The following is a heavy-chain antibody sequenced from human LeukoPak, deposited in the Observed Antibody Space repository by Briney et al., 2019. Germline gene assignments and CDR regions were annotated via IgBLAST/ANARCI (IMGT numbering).Heavy chain of an antibody. D-gene: IGHD2-21*02. CDR2: ISYGGSNK. V-gene: IGHV3-30-3*01. CDR3: ARGVPQAYCGGDCYSYFDY. CDR1: GFTFSSYA. J-gene: IGHJ4*02. Sequence: GGSLRLSCAASGFTFSSYAMHWVRQAPGKRLEWVAVISYGGSNKYYADSVKGRFTISRDNSKNTLYLQMNSLRAEDTAVYYCARGVPQAYCGGDCYSYFDYWGQGTLVTVSS.